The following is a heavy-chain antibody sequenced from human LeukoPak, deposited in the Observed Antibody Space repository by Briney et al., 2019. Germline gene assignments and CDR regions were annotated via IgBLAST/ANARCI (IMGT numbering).Heavy chain of an antibody. CDR2: IKPDGSAE. J-gene: IGHJ4*02. D-gene: IGHD6-13*01. V-gene: IGHV3-7*01. Sequence: GGSLRLSCATSGFTFSSNWMSWVRHVPGRGLDWVANIKPDGSAEYYAASVKGRFTVSRDNAKNSLYLQMNSLRVEDTAVYYCARANNSSRHNWGQGTLVTVSS. CDR3: ARANNSSRHN. CDR1: GFTFSSNW.